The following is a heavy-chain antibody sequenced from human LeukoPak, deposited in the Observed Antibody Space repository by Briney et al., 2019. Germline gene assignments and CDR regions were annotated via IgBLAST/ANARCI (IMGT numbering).Heavy chain of an antibody. CDR2: IYPGDSDT. CDR3: ARRAYSDGISGGFDY. D-gene: IGHD4-17*01. CDR1: GYRFITYW. V-gene: IGHV5-51*01. J-gene: IGHJ4*02. Sequence: GESLKISCQGSGYRFITYWIGWVRQMPGKGLEWMGIIYPGDSDTRYSPSFECQVTISADKSISTAYVQWTSLKASDTAIYYCARRAYSDGISGGFDYWGQGTLVTVSS.